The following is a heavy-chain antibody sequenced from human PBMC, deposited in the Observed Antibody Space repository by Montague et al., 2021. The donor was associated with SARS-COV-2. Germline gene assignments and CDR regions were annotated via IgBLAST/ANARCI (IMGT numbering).Heavy chain of an antibody. V-gene: IGHV3-30-3*01. CDR3: ARVASGGYYSYFDY. Sequence: SLRLSCAASGFTFSSYAMHWVRQAPGKGLEWVAVISYDGSNKYYADSVKGRFTISRDNSKNTLYLQMNSLRAEDTAVYYCARVASGGYYSYFDYWGQGTLVTVSS. CDR2: ISYDGSNK. D-gene: IGHD1-26*01. J-gene: IGHJ4*02. CDR1: GFTFSSYA.